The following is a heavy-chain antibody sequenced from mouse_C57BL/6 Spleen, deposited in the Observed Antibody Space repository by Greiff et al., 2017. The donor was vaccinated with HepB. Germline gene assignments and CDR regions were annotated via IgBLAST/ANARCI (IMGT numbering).Heavy chain of an antibody. CDR3: ARFYYGSSSY. CDR2: ISSGGSYT. Sequence: EVQWVESGGDLVKPGGSLKLSCAASGFTFSSYGMSWVRQTPDKRLEWVATISSGGSYTYYPDSVKGRFTISRDNAKNTLYLQMSSLKSEDTAMYYCARFYYGSSSYWGQGTTLTVSS. J-gene: IGHJ2*01. V-gene: IGHV5-6*01. D-gene: IGHD1-1*01. CDR1: GFTFSSYG.